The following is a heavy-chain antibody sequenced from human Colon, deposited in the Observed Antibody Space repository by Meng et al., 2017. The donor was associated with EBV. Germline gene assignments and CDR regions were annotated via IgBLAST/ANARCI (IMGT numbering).Heavy chain of an antibody. D-gene: IGHD3-22*01. CDR3: ATSGKDDSSGYYPKTRIVFYS. CDR2: IYHSGST. J-gene: IGHJ4*02. CDR1: NGSIRSFNW. Sequence: HAAGPALGYPSGTLSLTCAVSNGSIRSFNWWSWVRQPPGKGLEWIGQIYHSGSTNYNPSLKNRVTLSLDKSKDQFSLHLTSVTAADTAVYYCATSGKDDSSGYYPKTRIVFYSWGQGTLVTVSS. V-gene: IGHV4-4*02.